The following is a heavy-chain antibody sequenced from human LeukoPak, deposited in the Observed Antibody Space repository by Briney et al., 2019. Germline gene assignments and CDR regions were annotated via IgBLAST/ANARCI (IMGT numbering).Heavy chain of an antibody. CDR2: IIPVLGIA. Sequence: SVKVSCKASGDTFSSYAISRVRQAPGQGREWMGRIIPVLGIANYAQKFQGRVTITADKSTSTAYMELSSLRSEDTAVYYCARVQRTTYGSGSFIDYWGQGTLVTVSS. V-gene: IGHV1-69*04. CDR3: ARVQRTTYGSGSFIDY. D-gene: IGHD3-10*01. J-gene: IGHJ4*02. CDR1: GDTFSSYA.